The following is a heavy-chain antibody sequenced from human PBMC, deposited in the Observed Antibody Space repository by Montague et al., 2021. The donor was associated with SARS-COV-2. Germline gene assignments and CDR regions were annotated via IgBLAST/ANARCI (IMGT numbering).Heavy chain of an antibody. Sequence: SETLSLTCAVSGGSISSSHWWSWVRQPPGKGLGWIGEIYHSGSTNYTPPLKRRVTISIDKSKNQLSLKLSSVTAADTAVYYCAREFRTYGYGGQYWYFDLWGRGTLVTVSS. D-gene: IGHD3-10*01. CDR3: AREFRTYGYGGQYWYFDL. V-gene: IGHV4-4*02. CDR1: GGSISSSHW. J-gene: IGHJ2*01. CDR2: IYHSGST.